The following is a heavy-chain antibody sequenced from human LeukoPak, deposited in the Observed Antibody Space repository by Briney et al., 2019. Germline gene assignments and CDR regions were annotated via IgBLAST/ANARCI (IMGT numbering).Heavy chain of an antibody. D-gene: IGHD6-13*01. Sequence: WASVKVSCKASGYTFTGYYMHWVRQAPGQGLEWMGWINPNSGGTNYAQKFQGRVTMTRDTSISTAYMELSRLRSDDTAVDYCARDIDGSSGHFDYGGKGTLVTASS. V-gene: IGHV1-2*02. J-gene: IGHJ4*02. CDR2: INPNSGGT. CDR3: ARDIDGSSGHFDY. CDR1: GYTFTGYY.